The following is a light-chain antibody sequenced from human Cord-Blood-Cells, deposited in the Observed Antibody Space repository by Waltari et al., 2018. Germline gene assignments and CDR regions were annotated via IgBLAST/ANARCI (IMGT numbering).Light chain of an antibody. J-gene: IGKJ1*01. V-gene: IGKV1-39*01. CDR1: PSISSY. Sequence: DIQMTQSPSSLSASVGDSVTITCRASPSISSYLHWYQQKPVKAPKLLIYAASSLQSGVPSRFSGSGSGTDFTLTISSLQPEDFATYYCQQSYSTPWTFGQGTKVEIK. CDR2: AAS. CDR3: QQSYSTPWT.